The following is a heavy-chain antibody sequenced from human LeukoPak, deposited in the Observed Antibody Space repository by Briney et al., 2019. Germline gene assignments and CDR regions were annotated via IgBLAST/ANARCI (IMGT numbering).Heavy chain of an antibody. D-gene: IGHD2-21*01. CDR3: ARWGGLRADSYYYYYMDV. Sequence: GGSLRLSCAASGFTFSSYSMNWVRQAPGKGLEWVSYISSSSSTIYYADSVKGRFTISRDNAKNSLYLQMNSLRAEDTAVYYCARWGGLRADSYYYYYMDVWGKGTTVTVCS. CDR2: ISSSSSTI. CDR1: GFTFSSYS. V-gene: IGHV3-48*01. J-gene: IGHJ6*03.